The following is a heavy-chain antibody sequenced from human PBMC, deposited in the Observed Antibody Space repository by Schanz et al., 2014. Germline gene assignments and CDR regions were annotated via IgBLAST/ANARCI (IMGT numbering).Heavy chain of an antibody. CDR3: AKLDGYAYGSMGQEYFDY. D-gene: IGHD5-18*01. V-gene: IGHV3-30*04. J-gene: IGHJ4*02. CDR1: GFTFSNFA. Sequence: QVVLMESGGGLVQPGGSLRLSCAASGFTFSNFAIHWVRQAPGKGLEWVAVISYDGSHKDYADSVKGRFTISRDNSKNTLYLQMISLRAEDTAVYYCAKLDGYAYGSMGQEYFDYWGQGTLVAVSS. CDR2: ISYDGSHK.